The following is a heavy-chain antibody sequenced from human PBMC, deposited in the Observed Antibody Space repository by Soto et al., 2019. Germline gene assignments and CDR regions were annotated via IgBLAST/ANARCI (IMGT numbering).Heavy chain of an antibody. D-gene: IGHD1-1*01. CDR3: ARAESQLELKQTDHYGMDV. V-gene: IGHV1-46*01. CDR1: GYTFTGYY. J-gene: IGHJ6*02. Sequence: XSVKVSCKASGYTFTGYYMHWVRQAPVQGLEWMGIINPSGGSTSYAQKFQGRVTMTRDTSTSTVYMELSSLRSEDTAVYYCARAESQLELKQTDHYGMDVWGQGTTVTVSS. CDR2: INPSGGST.